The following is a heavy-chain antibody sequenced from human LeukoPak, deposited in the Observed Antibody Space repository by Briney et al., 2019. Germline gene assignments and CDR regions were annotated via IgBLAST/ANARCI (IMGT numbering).Heavy chain of an antibody. J-gene: IGHJ5*02. CDR2: ISSSSSYI. V-gene: IGHV3-21*01. Sequence: GGSLRLSCAASGFTFSSYSMNWVRQAPGKGLEWVSSISSSSSYIYYADSVKGRFTISRDNAKNSLYLQMNSLRAEDTAVYYCARDGGNSSGWYLVRYNWFDPWGQGTLVTVSS. D-gene: IGHD6-19*01. CDR1: GFTFSSYS. CDR3: ARDGGNSSGWYLVRYNWFDP.